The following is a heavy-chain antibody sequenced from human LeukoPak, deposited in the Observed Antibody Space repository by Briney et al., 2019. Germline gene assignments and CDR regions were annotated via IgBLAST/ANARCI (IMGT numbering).Heavy chain of an antibody. CDR1: GGSISSSSYS. J-gene: IGHJ4*02. CDR3: GTTLQTSYFDY. V-gene: IGHV4-39*01. CDR2: IYYSGST. D-gene: IGHD1-1*01. Sequence: SETLSLTCTVSGGSISSSSYSWGWIRQPPGKGLEWIGSIYYSGSTYYNPSLKSRVTISVDTSKNQFSLKLSSVTAADTAVYYCGTTLQTSYFDYWGQGTLVTVSS.